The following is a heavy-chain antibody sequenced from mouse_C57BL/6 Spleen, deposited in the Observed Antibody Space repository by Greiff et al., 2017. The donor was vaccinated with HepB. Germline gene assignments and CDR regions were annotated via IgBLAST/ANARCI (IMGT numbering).Heavy chain of an antibody. CDR3: AREEDYYSSSFFDY. CDR1: GYTFTNYL. D-gene: IGHD1-1*01. V-gene: IGHV1-54*01. Sequence: VQRVESGAELVRPGTSVKVSCKASGYTFTNYLIEWVKQRPGQGLEWIGVINPGSGGTNYNEKFKGKATLTADKSSSTAYMQLSSLTSEDSAVYYCAREEDYYSSSFFDYWGQGTTLTVSS. J-gene: IGHJ2*01. CDR2: INPGSGGT.